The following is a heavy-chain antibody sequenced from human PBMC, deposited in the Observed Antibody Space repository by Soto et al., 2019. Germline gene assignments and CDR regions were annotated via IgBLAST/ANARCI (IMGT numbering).Heavy chain of an antibody. V-gene: IGHV6-1*01. CDR3: ARNIVLVPAATYWFDP. CDR2: TYYRSKWYN. Sequence: SQTLSLTCAISGDSVSSNSAAWNWIRQSPSRGLEWLGRTYYRSKWYNDYAVSVKSRITINPDTSKNQFSLQLNSVTPEDTAVYYCARNIVLVPAATYWFDPWGQGTLVTVSS. CDR1: GDSVSSNSAA. D-gene: IGHD2-2*01. J-gene: IGHJ5*02.